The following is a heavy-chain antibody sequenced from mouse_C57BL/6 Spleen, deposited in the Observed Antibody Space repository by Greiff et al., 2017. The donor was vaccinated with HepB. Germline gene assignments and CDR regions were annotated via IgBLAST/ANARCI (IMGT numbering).Heavy chain of an antibody. J-gene: IGHJ1*03. CDR1: GYTFTSYW. D-gene: IGHD1-1*01. CDR2: IDPSDSYT. CDR3: AREEFTTVVAKGYFDV. Sequence: VQLQQPGAELVRPGTSVKLSCKASGYTFTSYWMHWVKQRPGQGLEWIGVIDPSDSYTNYNQKFKGKATLTVDTSSSTAYMQLSSLTSEDSAVYYCAREEFTTVVAKGYFDVWGTGTTVTVSS. V-gene: IGHV1-59*01.